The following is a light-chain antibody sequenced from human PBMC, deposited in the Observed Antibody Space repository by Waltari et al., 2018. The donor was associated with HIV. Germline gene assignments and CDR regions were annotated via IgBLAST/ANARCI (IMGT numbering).Light chain of an antibody. CDR3: TSYASGSTPCV. V-gene: IGLV2-14*03. J-gene: IGLJ1*01. CDR1: SRGVGSYNC. CDR2: DVT. Sequence: HSAPTHPASVSGSPGQSITISCTGTSRGVGSYNCVSWYQQHPAKAPKLIIYDVTKRPSGVPNRFSCSKSGNTASLTISELRAEDEADYYCTSYASGSTPCVFGTGTKVTVL.